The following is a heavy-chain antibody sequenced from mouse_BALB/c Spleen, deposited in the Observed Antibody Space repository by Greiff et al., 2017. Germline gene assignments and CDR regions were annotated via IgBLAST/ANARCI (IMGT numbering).Heavy chain of an antibody. CDR2: INPSTGYT. CDR1: GYTFTSYW. Sequence: QVQLKESGAELAKPGASVKMSCKASGYTFTSYWMHWVKQRPGQGLEWIGYINPSTGYTEYNQKFKDKATLTADKSSSTAYMQLSSLTSEDSAVYYCATYYRYDGFDYWGQGTTLTVSS. D-gene: IGHD2-14*01. J-gene: IGHJ2*01. CDR3: ATYYRYDGFDY. V-gene: IGHV1-7*01.